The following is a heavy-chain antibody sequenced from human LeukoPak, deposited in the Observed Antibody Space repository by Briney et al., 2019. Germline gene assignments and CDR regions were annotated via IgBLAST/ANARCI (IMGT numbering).Heavy chain of an antibody. CDR1: GYTFTGYY. V-gene: IGHV1-2*02. Sequence: ASVKVSCKASGYTFTGYYMHWMRQAPGQGLEWMGWINPNSSDTPYAQKFHGRVTMPRDTSINTAYMELSRLRSDDTAVYYCARDQAFVYCSGGTCYDDYWGQGSLVSVSS. J-gene: IGHJ4*02. CDR3: ARDQAFVYCSGGTCYDDY. CDR2: INPNSSDT. D-gene: IGHD2-15*01.